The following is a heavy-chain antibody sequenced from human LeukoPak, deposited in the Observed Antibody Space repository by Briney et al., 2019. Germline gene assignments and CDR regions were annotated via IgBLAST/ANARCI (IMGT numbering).Heavy chain of an antibody. J-gene: IGHJ4*02. V-gene: IGHV3-74*01. CDR1: GW. CDR2: INLDGSRT. Sequence: GGSLRLSCAASGWMHWVRQDQGKGLVWVSGINLDGSRTFYADSVRGRFTISRDNAKNTVYLQMNSLRAEDTSVYYCASVFDYWGPGSMVTVSS. CDR3: ASVFDY.